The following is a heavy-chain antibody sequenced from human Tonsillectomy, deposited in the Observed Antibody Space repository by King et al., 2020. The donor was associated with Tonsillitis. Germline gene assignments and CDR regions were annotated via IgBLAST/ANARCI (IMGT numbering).Heavy chain of an antibody. V-gene: IGHV3-30*18. J-gene: IGHJ4*02. CDR1: GFTFRTYG. CDR2: ISYDGSNK. CDR3: AKEASVFGVTTGLHY. D-gene: IGHD3-3*01. Sequence: VQLQESGGGVLQPGRSLRLSCAASGFTFRTYGMHWVRQAPGKGLEWVAVISYDGSNKNYIDSVKGRFTISRDNSKNTLYLQMNSLRPEDTAVYYCAKEASVFGVTTGLHYWGQGTLVTVSS.